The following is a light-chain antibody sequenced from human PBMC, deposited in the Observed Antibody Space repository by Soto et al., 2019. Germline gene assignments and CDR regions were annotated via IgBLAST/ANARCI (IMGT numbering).Light chain of an antibody. V-gene: IGKV1-39*01. J-gene: IGKJ1*01. CDR1: QSISSY. Sequence: DIQMPQSPSSLSASVGDSVTITCRASQSISSYLNWYQQKPGKAPKLLIYAASSLQSGVPSRFSGSGSGTDFTLTISSLQPEHFATYYCQQSYSTPLTFDQGTKVEIK. CDR3: QQSYSTPLT. CDR2: AAS.